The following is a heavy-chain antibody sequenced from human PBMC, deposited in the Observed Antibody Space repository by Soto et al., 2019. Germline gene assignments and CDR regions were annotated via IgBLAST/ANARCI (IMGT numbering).Heavy chain of an antibody. CDR1: GFFISSGNY. J-gene: IGHJ3*01. CDR2: IFHGGNT. V-gene: IGHV4-38-2*01. D-gene: IGHD2-15*01. CDR3: ARARWYDAFDV. Sequence: SETLSLTFAVSGFFISSGNYWGWIRKPPGKGLEWIGSIFHGGNTYYNPSLKSRVTISVDMSKNQFSLKLNSVTAADTAVYYCARARWYDAFDVWGQGTVVTVSS.